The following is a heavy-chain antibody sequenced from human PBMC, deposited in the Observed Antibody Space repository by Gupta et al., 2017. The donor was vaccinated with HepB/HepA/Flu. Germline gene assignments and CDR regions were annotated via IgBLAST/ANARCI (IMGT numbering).Heavy chain of an antibody. CDR3: ARGLQAGAAKSAFDI. CDR1: GFTFGTYA. D-gene: IGHD6-19*01. J-gene: IGHJ3*02. Sequence: EVQLLESGGGLVQPGGSLRLSCEASGFTFGTYAMSWVRQAPGKGLEWVSVISGSGGSTYYADSVKGRFTISRDNSKNTLYLQMSSLRAEDTAVYYCARGLQAGAAKSAFDIWGQGTMVTVYS. V-gene: IGHV3-23*01. CDR2: ISGSGGST.